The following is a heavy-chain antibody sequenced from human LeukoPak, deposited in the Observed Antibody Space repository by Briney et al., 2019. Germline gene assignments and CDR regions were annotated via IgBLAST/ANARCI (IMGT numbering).Heavy chain of an antibody. D-gene: IGHD3-22*01. CDR1: GFTFSTYA. CDR2: ISGSGDST. CDR3: ARRTSGSFDQ. J-gene: IGHJ4*02. V-gene: IGHV3-23*01. Sequence: TGGSLRLSCAASGFTFSTYAVNWVRQAPGKGLEWVSTISGSGDSTYYADSVKGRFTISRDNSKNTLYLQMDTLRAEDTAVYYCARRTSGSFDQWGQGILVTVSS.